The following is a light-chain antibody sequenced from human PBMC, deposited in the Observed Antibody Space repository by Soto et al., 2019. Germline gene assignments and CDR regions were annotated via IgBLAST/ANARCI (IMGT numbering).Light chain of an antibody. V-gene: IGKV3-11*01. J-gene: IGKJ5*01. CDR3: QQRNVWPPIT. Sequence: EIVLTQSPATLSLSPGERATLSCRASQTVRNNLAWYQQRPGQAPRLLIYDASSRATGIPARFSGSGSGTDFTLTINSLEPEDFAVYYCQQRNVWPPITFGQGTRLEIK. CDR2: DAS. CDR1: QTVRNN.